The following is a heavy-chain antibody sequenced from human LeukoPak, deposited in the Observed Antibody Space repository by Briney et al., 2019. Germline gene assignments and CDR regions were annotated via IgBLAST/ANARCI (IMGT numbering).Heavy chain of an antibody. CDR1: GGSFSGYF. D-gene: IGHD6-6*01. J-gene: IGHJ4*02. V-gene: IGHV4-34*01. CDR2: INHSGST. CDR3: ARGPNEYSSSYPLDY. Sequence: PSETLSLTCAVYGGSFSGYFYTWIRQPPGKGLEWIGEINHSGSTNYNPSLKSRVTMSVDTSKNQFSLKLSSVTAADTAVYYCARGPNEYSSSYPLDYWGQGTLVTVSS.